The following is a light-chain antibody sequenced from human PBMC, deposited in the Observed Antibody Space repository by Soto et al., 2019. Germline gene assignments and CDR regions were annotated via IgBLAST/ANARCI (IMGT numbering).Light chain of an antibody. J-gene: IGKJ1*01. CDR3: QQLSSYPVT. CDR2: AAS. CDR1: QDIGIY. V-gene: IGKV1-9*01. Sequence: IQLTQSPSSLSASVGARVTITCRASQDIGIYLAWYQQKPGKAPNLLIYAASSLQRGVPSRFSGSGSGTDFTLTIRSLQPEDFATYHCQQLSSYPVTFGQGTKVDIK.